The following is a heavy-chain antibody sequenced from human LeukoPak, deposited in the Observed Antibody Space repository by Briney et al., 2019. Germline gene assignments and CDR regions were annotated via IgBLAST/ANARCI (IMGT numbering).Heavy chain of an antibody. CDR3: ARVSGFSGGWFDP. CDR2: IHYSAST. V-gene: IGHV4-59*01. D-gene: IGHD1-26*01. CDR1: GGSISNFH. J-gene: IGHJ5*02. Sequence: SETLFLTCSVSGGSISNFHWSWTRQPPGKGLEWIAYIHYSASTYYNPSLKSRVTISVDTSKNQFSLKLSSVTAADTAVYYCARVSGFSGGWFDPWGQGILVTVSS.